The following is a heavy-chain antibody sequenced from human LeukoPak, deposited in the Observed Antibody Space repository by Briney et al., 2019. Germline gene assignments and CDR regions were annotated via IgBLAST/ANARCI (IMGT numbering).Heavy chain of an antibody. CDR1: GYTFTSYY. V-gene: IGHV1-46*01. Sequence: ASVKVSCKASGYTFTSYYMHWVRQAPGQGLEWMGIINPSGGSTSYAQRFQGRVTMTRDTSTSTVYMELSSLRSEDTAVHYCARLGRSRDYYDSSGYYSYYFDYWGQGTLVTVSS. CDR3: ARLGRSRDYYDSSGYYSYYFDY. CDR2: INPSGGST. J-gene: IGHJ4*02. D-gene: IGHD3-22*01.